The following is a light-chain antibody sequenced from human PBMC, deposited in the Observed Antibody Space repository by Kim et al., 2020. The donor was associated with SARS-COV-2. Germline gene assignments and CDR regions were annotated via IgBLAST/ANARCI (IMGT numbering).Light chain of an antibody. CDR2: DVR. J-gene: IGLJ1*01. CDR3: SSHTTSSTYV. Sequence: SITISCTGTSSDVGYYASVSWYQQHPGKAPKLIMYDVRERASGVSNRFSGSQSGNTASLTISGLRTDDEADYYCSSHTTSSTYVFGSGTKVTVL. V-gene: IGLV2-14*04. CDR1: SSDVGYYAS.